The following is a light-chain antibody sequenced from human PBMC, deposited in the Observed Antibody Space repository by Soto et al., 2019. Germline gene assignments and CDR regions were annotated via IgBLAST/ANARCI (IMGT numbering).Light chain of an antibody. J-gene: IGKJ1*01. CDR3: QQSYDMPWT. V-gene: IGKV1-9*01. Sequence: IQLTQSPSSLSASVGDRVTTTCRASQDIASYLAWYQQKPGKAPKLLIFLASTLQSGVPSRFSGSGSGTDFTLTISSLQPEDFAAYYCQQSYDMPWTFGQGTKVDIK. CDR2: LAS. CDR1: QDIASY.